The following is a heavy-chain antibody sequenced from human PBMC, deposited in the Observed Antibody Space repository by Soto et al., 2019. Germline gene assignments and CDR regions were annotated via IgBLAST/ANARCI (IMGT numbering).Heavy chain of an antibody. Sequence: PGGSLRLSCAASGFTFSSYGMHRARQAPGKGLERVAVISYDGSNKYYADSVKGRFTISRDNSKNTLYLQMNSLRAEDTAVYYCAKDRSRIAVAAPFDYWGQGTLVTVSS. CDR2: ISYDGSNK. CDR3: AKDRSRIAVAAPFDY. CDR1: GFTFSSYG. V-gene: IGHV3-30*18. D-gene: IGHD6-19*01. J-gene: IGHJ4*02.